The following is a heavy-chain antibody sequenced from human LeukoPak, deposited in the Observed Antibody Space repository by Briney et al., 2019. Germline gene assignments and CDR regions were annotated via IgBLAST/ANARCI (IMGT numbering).Heavy chain of an antibody. Sequence: GGSLRLSCAVSGFTFSNNYMSWVRQAPGKGLGWVSVMYSGGSTYYADSVKGRFTISRDNSKNTLYLQMNSLRAEDTAVYYCARERFRDGYPNWGQGTLVTVSS. D-gene: IGHD5-24*01. CDR2: MYSGGST. J-gene: IGHJ4*02. CDR1: GFTFSNNY. V-gene: IGHV3-53*05. CDR3: ARERFRDGYPN.